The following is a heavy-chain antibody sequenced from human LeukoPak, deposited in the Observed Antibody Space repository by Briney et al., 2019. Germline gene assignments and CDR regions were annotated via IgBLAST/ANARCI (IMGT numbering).Heavy chain of an antibody. CDR2: IWYDGRNE. D-gene: IGHD3-10*01. CDR1: GFTFNKYG. V-gene: IGHV3-33*01. Sequence: GGSLRLSCVASGFTFNKYGVHWVRQAPGKGLEWVAVIWYDGRNEYYADSVKGRLAISRDNDKNTVNLQMNSLRAEDTAVYYCARDGSGLAVRGWFDFWGQGTLVTVSS. CDR3: ARDGSGLAVRGWFDF. J-gene: IGHJ5*01.